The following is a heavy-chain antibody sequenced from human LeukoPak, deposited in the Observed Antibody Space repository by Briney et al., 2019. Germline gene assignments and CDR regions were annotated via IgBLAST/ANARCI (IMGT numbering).Heavy chain of an antibody. D-gene: IGHD2-2*01. CDR1: GFTLSSYA. CDR2: ISSNGGST. Sequence: GGSLRLSCAASGFTLSSYAMHWVRQAPGKGLEYVSAISSNGGSTYYANSVKGRFTISRDNSKNTLYLQMGSLRAEDMAVYYCARAKVPYCSSTSCYFFDYWGQGTLVTVSS. V-gene: IGHV3-64*01. J-gene: IGHJ4*02. CDR3: ARAKVPYCSSTSCYFFDY.